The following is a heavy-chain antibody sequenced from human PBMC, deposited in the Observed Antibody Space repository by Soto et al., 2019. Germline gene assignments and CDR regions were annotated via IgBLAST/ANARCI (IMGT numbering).Heavy chain of an antibody. Sequence: EVQLLESGGGLVQPGGSLRLSCAASEFNIGSSAWSWVRQAPEKGLDWVSTIGGNGVTTFYADSVKGRFTISRDISRNTVFLQMSSLRAEDTALYYGTKSSRYCSGGGCFYYFDYWGQGTLVTVSS. J-gene: IGHJ4*02. CDR2: IGGNGVTT. CDR3: TKSSRYCSGGGCFYYFDY. D-gene: IGHD2-15*01. CDR1: EFNIGSSA. V-gene: IGHV3-23*01.